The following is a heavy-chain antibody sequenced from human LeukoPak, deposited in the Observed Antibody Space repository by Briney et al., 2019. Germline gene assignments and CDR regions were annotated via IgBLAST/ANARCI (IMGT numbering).Heavy chain of an antibody. V-gene: IGHV5-51*01. Sequence: GESLKISCKGSGYSFTSYWIGWVRQLPGKGLEWMGIISPGDSDTRYSPSFQGQVSISADKSISTAYLQWSSVKASDTAMYYCARLRSGWDFDYWGQGSLVTVSS. CDR2: ISPGDSDT. CDR3: ARLRSGWDFDY. CDR1: GYSFTSYW. D-gene: IGHD6-19*01. J-gene: IGHJ4*02.